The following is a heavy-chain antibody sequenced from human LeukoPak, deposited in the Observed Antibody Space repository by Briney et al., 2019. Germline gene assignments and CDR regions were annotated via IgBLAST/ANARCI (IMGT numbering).Heavy chain of an antibody. Sequence: ASVKVSCKASEDTFNAYYIHWVRQAPGHGLEWTGWMWPKTGDTNYAQKFQGRVTMTRDTSMTTASMGLRSLTAGDTVFYCCTRQTYGDHFDFWGQGTLVTVSP. CDR2: MWPKTGDT. CDR1: EDTFNAYY. J-gene: IGHJ4*02. D-gene: IGHD4-17*01. CDR3: TRQTYGDHFDF. V-gene: IGHV1-2*02.